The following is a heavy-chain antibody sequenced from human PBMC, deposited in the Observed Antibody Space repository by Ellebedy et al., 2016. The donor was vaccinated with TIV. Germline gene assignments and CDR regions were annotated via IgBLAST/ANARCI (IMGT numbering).Heavy chain of an antibody. CDR1: GFTFSSYA. V-gene: IGHV3-21*01. CDR3: ARAETGYCSSASCYLDLDS. CDR2: ISYSSTYI. Sequence: GGSLRLSXAASGFTFSSYAMNWVRQAPGKGLEWVSSISYSSTYIHYADSMRGRFTISRDNTKYSLYLQMNSLRAEDTAVYYCARAETGYCSSASCYLDLDSWGQGTLVTVSS. D-gene: IGHD2-2*01. J-gene: IGHJ4*02.